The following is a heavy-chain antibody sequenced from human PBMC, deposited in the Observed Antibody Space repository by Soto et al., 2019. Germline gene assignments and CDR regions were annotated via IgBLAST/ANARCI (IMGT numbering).Heavy chain of an antibody. D-gene: IGHD2-2*01. Sequence: GASVKVSCKASGYTFTSYGISWVRQAPGQGLEWMGWISAYNGNTNYAQKLQGRVTISVDTSKNQFSLKLSSVTAADTAVYYCARHAAGEIVVVPAAGIDYWGQGTLVTVSS. CDR1: GYTFTSYG. CDR3: ARHAAGEIVVVPAAGIDY. J-gene: IGHJ4*02. V-gene: IGHV1-18*01. CDR2: ISAYNGNT.